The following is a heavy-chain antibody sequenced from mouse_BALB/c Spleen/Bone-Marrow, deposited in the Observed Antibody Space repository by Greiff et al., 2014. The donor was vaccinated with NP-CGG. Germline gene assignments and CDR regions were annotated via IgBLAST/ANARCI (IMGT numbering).Heavy chain of an antibody. D-gene: IGHD4-1*01. Sequence: QVQLQQPGAELVKPGTSVRLSCKASGYNFTSYWINWVKLRPGQGLEWIGDIYPGSGGNHKMEKFKTKATLTVDTSSSPAYMQPSSLASEDSSLYYCARDRNWPFAYWGQGTLVTVSA. J-gene: IGHJ3*01. CDR1: GYNFTSYW. CDR2: IYPGSGGN. CDR3: ARDRNWPFAY. V-gene: IGHV1-55*01.